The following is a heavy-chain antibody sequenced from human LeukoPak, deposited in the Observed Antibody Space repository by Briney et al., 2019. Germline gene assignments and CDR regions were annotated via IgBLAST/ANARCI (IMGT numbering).Heavy chain of an antibody. V-gene: IGHV3-64*01. CDR2: ISSNGGST. J-gene: IGHJ4*02. CDR1: GFTFSSYA. Sequence: PGGSLRLSCAASGFTFSSYAMHWVRQAPGKGLEYVSAISSNGGSTYYAHSVKGRFTISRDNSKNTLYLQMGSLRAEDMAVYYCARDYGSGYPVYYFDYWGQGTLVTVSS. D-gene: IGHD3-3*01. CDR3: ARDYGSGYPVYYFDY.